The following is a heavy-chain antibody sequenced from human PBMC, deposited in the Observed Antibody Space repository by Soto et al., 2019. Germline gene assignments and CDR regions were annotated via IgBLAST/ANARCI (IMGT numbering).Heavy chain of an antibody. CDR3: ASGHDAYKVRY. Sequence: PSETLSLTCTVSGGSISSGGTGSYWTWIRQLPGKGLEWIGYIYYTGNTYYNPSLKSRPTISIDTSENQFSLKLTSVTAADTAVYFCASGHDAYKVRYWGQGTLVTV. V-gene: IGHV4-31*03. CDR2: IYYTGNT. J-gene: IGHJ4*02. CDR1: GGSISSGGTGSY. D-gene: IGHD1-1*01.